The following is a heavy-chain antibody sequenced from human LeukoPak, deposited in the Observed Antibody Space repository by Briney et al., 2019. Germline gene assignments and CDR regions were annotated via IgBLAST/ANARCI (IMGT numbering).Heavy chain of an antibody. CDR1: GFSLSTSGMR. J-gene: IGHJ4*02. CDR3: ARVPGYSSSWGFDY. D-gene: IGHD6-13*01. V-gene: IGHV2-70*04. Sequence: SGPTLVNPTQTLTLTCTFSGFSLSTSGMRVSWIRQPPGKALEWLARIDWDDDKFYSTSLETRLTISKDTSKNQVVLTMTNMDPVDTATYYCARVPGYSSSWGFDYWGQGTLVTVSS. CDR2: IDWDDDK.